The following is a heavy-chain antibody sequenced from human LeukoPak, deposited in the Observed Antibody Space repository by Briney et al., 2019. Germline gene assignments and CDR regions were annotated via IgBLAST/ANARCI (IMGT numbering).Heavy chain of an antibody. J-gene: IGHJ4*02. CDR2: ISGTGDTT. V-gene: IGHV3-23*01. CDR3: AAGRDFWSGYYTLDY. Sequence: TGGSLRLSCAASGFTFSSYAMSWVRQAPGKGLEWVSAISGTGDTTYYADSVKGRFTISRDNSKNTLYLQMNSLRAEDTAVYYCAAGRDFWSGYYTLDYWGQGTLVTVSS. CDR1: GFTFSSYA. D-gene: IGHD3-3*01.